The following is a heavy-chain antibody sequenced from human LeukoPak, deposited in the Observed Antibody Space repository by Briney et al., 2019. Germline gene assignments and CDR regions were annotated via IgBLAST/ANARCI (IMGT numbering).Heavy chain of an antibody. V-gene: IGHV4-34*01. CDR3: ARGRRGYSYGYIDY. D-gene: IGHD5-18*01. CDR2: INHSGST. Sequence: SETPSLTCAVYGGSFSGYYWSWIRQPPGKGLEWIGEINHSGSTNYNPSLKSRVTISVDTSKNQFSLKLSSVTAADTAVYYCARGRRGYSYGYIDYWGQGTLVTVSS. J-gene: IGHJ4*02. CDR1: GGSFSGYY.